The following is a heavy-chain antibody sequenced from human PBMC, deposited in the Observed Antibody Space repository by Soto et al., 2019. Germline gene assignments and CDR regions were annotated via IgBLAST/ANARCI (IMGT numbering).Heavy chain of an antibody. CDR3: AKASTCDFWTTYFDF. CDR2: ISGSGGSV. D-gene: IGHD3-3*01. CDR1: GFTLTNYA. V-gene: IGHV3-23*01. Sequence: GGSLRLSCAASGFTLTNYAVTWVRQAPGKGLEWVSAISGSGGSVYYADPVKGRFGISRDISKNTLYLQMNSLRPEDTAIYYCAKASTCDFWTTYFDFWGQGTLVTVSS. J-gene: IGHJ4*02.